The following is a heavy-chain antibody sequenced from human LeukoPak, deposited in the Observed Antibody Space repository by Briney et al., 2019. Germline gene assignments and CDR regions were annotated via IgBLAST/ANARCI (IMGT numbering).Heavy chain of an antibody. CDR2: IYYSGST. V-gene: IGHV4-59*11. D-gene: IGHD2-2*01. CDR1: GGSISSHY. Sequence: SETLSLTCTVSGGSISSHYWSWIGQPPGKGVEWIGYIYYSGSTSNPSLKSRVTISLETSKNQFSLKLSSVTAADTAVYYCARDRGYCSSTSCYDWFDPWGQGTLVTVSS. CDR3: ARDRGYCSSTSCYDWFDP. J-gene: IGHJ5*02.